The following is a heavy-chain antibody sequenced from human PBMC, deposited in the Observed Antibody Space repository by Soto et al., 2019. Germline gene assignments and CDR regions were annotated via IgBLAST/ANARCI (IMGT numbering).Heavy chain of an antibody. V-gene: IGHV4-30-2*01. CDR3: ARLRDDYDSSGYYRTRYFDY. D-gene: IGHD3-22*01. J-gene: IGHJ4*02. CDR1: GGSISSGGYS. CDR2: IYHSGST. Sequence: QLQLQESGSGLVKPSQTLSLTFAVSGGSISSGGYSWSWIRQPPGKGREWIGYIYHSGSTYYNPSLKSRVTISVDRSKNQFSLKLSSVTAADTAVYYCARLRDDYDSSGYYRTRYFDYWGQGTLVTVSS.